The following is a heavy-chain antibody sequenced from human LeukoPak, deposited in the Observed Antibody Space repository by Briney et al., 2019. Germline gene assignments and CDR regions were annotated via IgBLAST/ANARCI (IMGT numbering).Heavy chain of an antibody. D-gene: IGHD2-15*01. Sequence: GGSLRLSCAASGFTFSSYWMSWVRQAPGKGLEWVSSISSSSSYIYYADSVKGRFTISRDNAKNSLYLQMNSLRAEDTAVYYCARDCSGGSCYSGPAFDIWGQGTMVTVSS. CDR1: GFTFSSYW. CDR3: ARDCSGGSCYSGPAFDI. CDR2: ISSSSSYI. V-gene: IGHV3-21*01. J-gene: IGHJ3*02.